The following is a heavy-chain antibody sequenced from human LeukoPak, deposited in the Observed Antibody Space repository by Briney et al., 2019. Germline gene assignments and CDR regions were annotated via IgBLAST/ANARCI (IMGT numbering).Heavy chain of an antibody. Sequence: SETLSLTCTVSGGSISSSSYYWGWIRQPPGKGLEWIVSIYYSGSTYYNPSLKSRVTISVDTSKNQFSLKLSSVTAADTAVYYCARDQADIVVVPAAINCYYYMDVWGKGTTVTVSS. CDR2: IYYSGST. V-gene: IGHV4-39*07. CDR1: GGSISSSSYY. D-gene: IGHD2-2*02. J-gene: IGHJ6*03. CDR3: ARDQADIVVVPAAINCYYYMDV.